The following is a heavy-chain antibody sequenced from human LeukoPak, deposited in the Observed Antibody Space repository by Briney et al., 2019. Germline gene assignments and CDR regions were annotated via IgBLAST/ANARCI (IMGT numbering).Heavy chain of an antibody. Sequence: PSETLSLTCAVYGGSFSGYYWSWIRQPPGKGLEWIGEINHSGSTNYNPSLKSRVTISVDTSKNQFSLKLSSVTAADTAVYYCARGGVRRYYYDSSGYEYWFDPWGQGTLVAVSS. CDR2: INHSGST. J-gene: IGHJ5*02. CDR1: GGSFSGYY. CDR3: ARGGVRRYYYDSSGYEYWFDP. V-gene: IGHV4-34*01. D-gene: IGHD3-22*01.